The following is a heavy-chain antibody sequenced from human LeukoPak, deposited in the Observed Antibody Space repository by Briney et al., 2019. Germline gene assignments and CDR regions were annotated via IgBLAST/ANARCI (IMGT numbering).Heavy chain of an antibody. V-gene: IGHV3-30-3*01. D-gene: IGHD6-13*01. CDR2: ISYDGGNE. CDR3: AGSRIAAATGAFDI. J-gene: IGHJ3*02. CDR1: GFTFSSYA. Sequence: GGSLRLSCAASGFTFSSYAMHWVRQAPGKGLEWVAVISYDGGNEYYTDSVKGRFTISRDNSKNTLYLQMNGLRAEDTAVYYCAGSRIAAATGAFDIRGQGTMVTVSS.